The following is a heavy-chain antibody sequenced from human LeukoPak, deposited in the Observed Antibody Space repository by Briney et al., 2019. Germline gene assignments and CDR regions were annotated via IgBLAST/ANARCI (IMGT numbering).Heavy chain of an antibody. V-gene: IGHV4-4*07. CDR2: IYTSGST. D-gene: IGHD2-15*01. CDR1: GGSISSYY. J-gene: IGHJ5*02. CDR3: ARDPRYCSGGSCYFNWFDP. Sequence: SETLSLTCTVSGGSISSYYWSWIRQPPGKGLEWIGRIYTSGSTNYNPSLKSRVTMSVDTSKNQFSLKLSSVTAADTAVYYCARDPRYCSGGSCYFNWFDPWGQGTLVTVSS.